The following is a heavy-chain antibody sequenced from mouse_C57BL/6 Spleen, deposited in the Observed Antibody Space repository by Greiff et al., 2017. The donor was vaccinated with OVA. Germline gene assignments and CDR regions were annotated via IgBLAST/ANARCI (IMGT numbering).Heavy chain of an antibody. CDR2: IRNNANNHAT. CDR3: TRPIRGWFAY. CDR1: GFTFSDAW. V-gene: IGHV6-6*01. Sequence: EVKLEESGGGLVQPGGSMKLSCAASGFTFSDAWMDWVRQSPEKGLEWVAEIRNNANNHATYYAESVKGRFTITRDDSKSSVYLQMNSVRAEDTGIYYCTRPIRGWFAYWGQGTLVTVSA. J-gene: IGHJ3*01.